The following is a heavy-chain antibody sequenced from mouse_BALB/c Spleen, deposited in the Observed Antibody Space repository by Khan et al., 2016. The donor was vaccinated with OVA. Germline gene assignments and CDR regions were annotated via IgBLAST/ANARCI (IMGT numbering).Heavy chain of an antibody. CDR3: APKGGNAFAY. CDR2: INPTNADT. V-gene: IGHV1-22*01. CDR1: GYTFSEYT. D-gene: IGHD2-1*01. Sequence: LKQSGPELVKPGASVKISCRTSGYTFSEYTMHWVKQSHGKSLEWIGGINPTNADTSYNQKFKGKATLTVDKSSSTAYMGLRSLTSEDSAVYYCAPKGGNAFAYWGHGTLVTVSA. J-gene: IGHJ3*01.